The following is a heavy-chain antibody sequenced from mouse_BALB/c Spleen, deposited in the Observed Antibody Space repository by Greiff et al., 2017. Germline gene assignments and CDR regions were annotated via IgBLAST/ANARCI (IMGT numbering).Heavy chain of an antibody. V-gene: IGHV10-1*02. CDR1: GFTFNTYA. Sequence: EVQLVESGGGLVQPKGSLKLSCAASGFTFNTYAMNWVRQAPGKGLEWVARIRSKSNNYATYYADSVKDRFTISRDDSQSMLYLQMNNLKTEDTSMYYCVRHYYGSSSYWYFDVWGAGTTVTVSS. D-gene: IGHD1-1*01. CDR2: IRSKSNNYAT. CDR3: VRHYYGSSSYWYFDV. J-gene: IGHJ1*01.